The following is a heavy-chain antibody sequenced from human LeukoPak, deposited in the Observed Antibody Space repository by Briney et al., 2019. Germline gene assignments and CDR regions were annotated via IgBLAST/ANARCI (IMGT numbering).Heavy chain of an antibody. CDR2: ISCSSSYI. D-gene: IGHD5-12*01. Sequence: PGGSLRLSCVGSGFTVSSSFMSWVRQAPGKGLGWVSSISCSSSYIYYADSVKGRFTISRDNAKNSLYLRMNSLRAEDKAVYYCARVGLNSGYYRADAFDIWGQGTMVTVSS. V-gene: IGHV3-21*01. J-gene: IGHJ3*02. CDR1: GFTVSSSF. CDR3: ARVGLNSGYYRADAFDI.